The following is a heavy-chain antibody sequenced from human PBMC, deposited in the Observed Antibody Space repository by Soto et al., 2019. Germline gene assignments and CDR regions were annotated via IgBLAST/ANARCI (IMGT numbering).Heavy chain of an antibody. V-gene: IGHV3-11*01. CDR3: ARGITIFGVVIIRYYGMDV. D-gene: IGHD3-3*01. Sequence: PGGSLRLSCAASGFTFSDYYTSWIRQAPGKGLEWVSYISSSGSTIYYADSVKGRFTISRDNAKNSLYLQMNSLRAEDTAVYYCARGITIFGVVIIRYYGMDVWGQGTTVTVSS. CDR2: ISSSGSTI. CDR1: GFTFSDYY. J-gene: IGHJ6*02.